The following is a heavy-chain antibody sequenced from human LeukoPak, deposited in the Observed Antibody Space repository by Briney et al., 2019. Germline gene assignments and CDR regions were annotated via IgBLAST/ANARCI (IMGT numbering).Heavy chain of an antibody. J-gene: IGHJ6*03. V-gene: IGHV3-30*04. D-gene: IGHD4-17*01. CDR2: ISYDGSNK. Sequence: GGSLRLSCAASGFTFSSYAMHWVRQAPGKGLEWVAVISYDGSNKYYADSVKGRFTISRDNSKNTLYLQMNSLRAEDTAVYYCARHVDYVADYYYYYYYMDVWGKGTTVTVSS. CDR1: GFTFSSYA. CDR3: ARHVDYVADYYYYYYYMDV.